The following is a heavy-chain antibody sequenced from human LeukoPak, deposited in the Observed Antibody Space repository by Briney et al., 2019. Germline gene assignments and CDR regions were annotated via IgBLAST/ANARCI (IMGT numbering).Heavy chain of an antibody. V-gene: IGHV3-30*04. CDR2: ISFDGTNT. CDR1: GFTFGSYA. Sequence: GGSLRLSCAASGFTFGSYAMHWVRQAPGKGLDWLTAISFDGTNTYYADSVKGRFTISRDSSKNTLYLQMNSLRAEDTAVYYCARAHCSSTSCYYMDVWGKGTTVTVSS. D-gene: IGHD2-2*01. J-gene: IGHJ6*03. CDR3: ARAHCSSTSCYYMDV.